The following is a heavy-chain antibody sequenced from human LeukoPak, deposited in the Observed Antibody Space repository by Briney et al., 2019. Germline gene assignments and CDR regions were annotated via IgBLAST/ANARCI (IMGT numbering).Heavy chain of an antibody. J-gene: IGHJ4*02. CDR2: INHSGRT. D-gene: IGHD5-12*01. V-gene: IGHV4-34*01. CDR3: AREFSGYDFDC. CDR1: GGSFSGYY. Sequence: SETLSLTCAVYGGSFSGYYWSWIRQSPGKGLEWIGEINHSGRTNYNPSLKSRVTISVDTSKNQYSLKLSSVTAADTAVYYCAREFSGYDFDCWGQGTLVTVSS.